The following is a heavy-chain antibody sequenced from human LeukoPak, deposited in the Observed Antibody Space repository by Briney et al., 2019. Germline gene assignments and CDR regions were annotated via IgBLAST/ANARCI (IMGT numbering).Heavy chain of an antibody. Sequence: GGSLRLSCAASGFTFNNYAMHWVRQAPGKGLEWVSGITGSGDFTEYADSVKGRFTISRDNSKNTLYLQMYSLRAEDTALYYCARPASRGVGRYFDLWGRGSLVTVS. CDR3: ARPASRGVGRYFDL. CDR2: ITGSGDFT. CDR1: GFTFNNYA. D-gene: IGHD3-10*01. J-gene: IGHJ2*01. V-gene: IGHV3-23*01.